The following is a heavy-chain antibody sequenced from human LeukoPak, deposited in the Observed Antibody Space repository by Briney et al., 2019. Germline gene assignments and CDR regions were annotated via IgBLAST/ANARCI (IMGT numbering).Heavy chain of an antibody. CDR2: ISWNSGSI. D-gene: IGHD4-23*01. CDR3: AKDLDYGGNSGLDY. J-gene: IGHJ4*02. Sequence: PGGSLRLSCAASGFTFDDYAMHWVRQAPGKGLEWVSGISWNSGSIGYADSVKGRLTISRDNAKNSLYLQMNSLRAEDMALYYCAKDLDYGGNSGLDYWGQGTLVTVSS. V-gene: IGHV3-9*03. CDR1: GFTFDDYA.